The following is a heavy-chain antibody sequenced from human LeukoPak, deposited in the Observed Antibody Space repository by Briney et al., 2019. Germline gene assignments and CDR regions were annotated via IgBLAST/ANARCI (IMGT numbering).Heavy chain of an antibody. J-gene: IGHJ6*03. CDR2: ISAYNGNT. CDR3: ARDYGDIVVVPAAMRSPYYYYYMDV. CDR1: GGTFSSYA. D-gene: IGHD2-2*01. V-gene: IGHV1-18*01. Sequence: ASVKVSCKASGGTFSSYAISWVRQAPGQGLEWMGWISAYNGNTNYAQKLQGRVTMTTDTSTSTAYMELRSLRSDDTAVYYCARDYGDIVVVPAAMRSPYYYYYMDVWGKGTTVTISS.